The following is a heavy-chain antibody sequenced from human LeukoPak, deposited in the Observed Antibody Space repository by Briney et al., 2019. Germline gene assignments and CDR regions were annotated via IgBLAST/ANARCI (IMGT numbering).Heavy chain of an antibody. Sequence: GGSLRLSCAASGFTFSSYSMNWVRQAPGKGLEWVSYISSSSTIYYADSVKGRFTISRDNAKNSLYLQMNSLRAEDTAVYYCASGAYYSSSWYYFDYWGQGTLVTVSS. J-gene: IGHJ4*02. CDR2: ISSSSTI. CDR3: ASGAYYSSSWYYFDY. CDR1: GFTFSSYS. V-gene: IGHV3-48*01. D-gene: IGHD6-13*01.